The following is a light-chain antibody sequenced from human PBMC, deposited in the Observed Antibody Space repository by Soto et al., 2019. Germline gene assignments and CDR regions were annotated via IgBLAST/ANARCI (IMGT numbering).Light chain of an antibody. Sequence: QSVLTQPASVSGSPGQSITISCTGTISDIGAYNFVSWYQQPPGKALILMIYHVIVRPSGFFIRFSASKSGNTASLTISGLQAEDEADYYCSSYTTSSTFVFGTGTKVTVL. J-gene: IGLJ1*01. CDR2: HVI. V-gene: IGLV2-14*01. CDR3: SSYTTSSTFV. CDR1: ISDIGAYNF.